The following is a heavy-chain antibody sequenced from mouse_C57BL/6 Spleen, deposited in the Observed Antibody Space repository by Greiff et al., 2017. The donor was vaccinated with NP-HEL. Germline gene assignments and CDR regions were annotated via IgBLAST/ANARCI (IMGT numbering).Heavy chain of an antibody. V-gene: IGHV1-18*01. J-gene: IGHJ1*03. D-gene: IGHD3-1*01. Sequence: EVQLQQSGPELVKPGASVKIPCKASGYTFTDYNMDWVKQSHGKSLEWIGDINPNNGGTIYNQKFKGKATLTVDKSSSTAYMELRSLTSEDTAVYYCARYARRYFDVWGTGTTVTVAS. CDR3: ARYARRYFDV. CDR2: INPNNGGT. CDR1: GYTFTDYN.